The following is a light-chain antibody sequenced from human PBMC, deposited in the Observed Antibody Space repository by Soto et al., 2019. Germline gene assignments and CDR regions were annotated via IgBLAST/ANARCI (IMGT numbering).Light chain of an antibody. V-gene: IGKV3-20*01. CDR3: QHYGRSPPWT. CDR2: GTS. CDR1: QSVNNYY. Sequence: EIVLTQSPGTLSLSPEERATLSCRASQSVNNYYLAWFQQKPGQAPRLLIYGTSTRPPGIPDRFSGSGSGTDFSLTISRLEPEDFAVYYCQHYGRSPPWTFGQGTKVEIK. J-gene: IGKJ1*01.